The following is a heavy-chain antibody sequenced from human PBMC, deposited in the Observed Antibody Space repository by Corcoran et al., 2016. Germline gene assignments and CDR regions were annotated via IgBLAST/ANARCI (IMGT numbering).Heavy chain of an antibody. CDR1: GGSFSGYY. V-gene: IGHV4-34*01. J-gene: IGHJ2*01. CDR3: AGRTHRGSGPGWYFDL. D-gene: IGHD1-26*01. CDR2: INHSGST. Sequence: QVQLQQWGAGLLKPSETLSLTCAVYGGSFSGYYWSWIRQPPGKGLEWIGEINHSGSTNYNPSLKRRVTISVDTSKNQFSLKLSSVTAADTAVYDWAGRTHRGSGPGWYFDLWGRGTLVTVSS.